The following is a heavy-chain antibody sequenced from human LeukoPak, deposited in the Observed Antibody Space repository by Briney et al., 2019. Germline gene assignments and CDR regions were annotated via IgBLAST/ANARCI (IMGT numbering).Heavy chain of an antibody. D-gene: IGHD5-12*01. CDR2: ISGSGGGT. CDR3: VRLWLPLDY. J-gene: IGHJ4*02. CDR1: GFTFSGAA. Sequence: GGSLRLSCAASGFTFSGAAMSWVRQAPGKGLEWVSLISGSGGGTYDADSVKGRFTISRDNAKNSLFLQMNSLRAEDTAVYYCVRLWLPLDYWGQGTLVTVSS. V-gene: IGHV3-23*01.